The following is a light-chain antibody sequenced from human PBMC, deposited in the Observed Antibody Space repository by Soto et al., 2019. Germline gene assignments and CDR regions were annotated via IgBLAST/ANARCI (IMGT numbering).Light chain of an antibody. J-gene: IGLJ2*01. CDR2: AVS. CDR1: SSDVGGYNY. V-gene: IGLV2-14*01. Sequence: QSALTQPASVSGSPGQSITNSCTGTSSDVGGYNYVSWYQQHPGKAPKLMIYAVSNRPSGVSNRFSGSKSGNTASLTISGLQAEDEADYYCSSYTSSSTLLFGGGTKLTVL. CDR3: SSYTSSSTLL.